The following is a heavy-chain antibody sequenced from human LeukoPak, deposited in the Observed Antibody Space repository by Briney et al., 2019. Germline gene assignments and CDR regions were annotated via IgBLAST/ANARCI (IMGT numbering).Heavy chain of an antibody. V-gene: IGHV3-13*01. D-gene: IGHD1-1*01. CDR3: ARGPPRGKYYYMDV. J-gene: IGHJ6*03. CDR2: IGTASDA. CDR1: GFTFSSFD. Sequence: GGSLRLSCAASGFTFSSFDMHWVRHPTGQGLEWVSTIGTASDAYYPGSVEGRFTLSRDNAKNSLYLQMNSLTAGDTAVYYCARGPPRGKYYYMDVWGKGTTVTVSS.